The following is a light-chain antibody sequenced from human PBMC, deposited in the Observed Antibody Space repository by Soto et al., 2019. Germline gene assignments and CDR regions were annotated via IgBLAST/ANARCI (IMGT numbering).Light chain of an antibody. V-gene: IGLV2-14*01. CDR1: SSDVGGYNY. Sequence: QSALTQPASVSGSLGQSITISCTGTSSDVGGYNYVSWYQQHPGKDPKVVIFEVTKRPSGVSSRFSGSKSGNTASLTVSGLQAEDEGHYYCSSYTSSSTVLFGGGTQLTVL. CDR2: EVT. J-gene: IGLJ2*01. CDR3: SSYTSSSTVL.